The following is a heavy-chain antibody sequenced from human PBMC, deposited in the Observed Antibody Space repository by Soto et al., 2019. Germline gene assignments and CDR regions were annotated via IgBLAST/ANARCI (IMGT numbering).Heavy chain of an antibody. Sequence: QVQLVQSGAEVKKPGASVKVSCKASGYTFTSYGISWVRQAPGQGLEWMGWISAYNGNTNYAQKLQGRVTMTTDTATSTAYMGRRSLRSDDTAVYYCARDGYYDSSGYRSDFDYWGQGTLVTVSS. CDR1: GYTFTSYG. D-gene: IGHD3-22*01. CDR2: ISAYNGNT. CDR3: ARDGYYDSSGYRSDFDY. J-gene: IGHJ4*02. V-gene: IGHV1-18*01.